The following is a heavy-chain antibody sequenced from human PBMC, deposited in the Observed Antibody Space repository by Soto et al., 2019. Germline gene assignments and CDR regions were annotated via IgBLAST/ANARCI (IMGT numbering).Heavy chain of an antibody. J-gene: IGHJ6*02. CDR1: GFTFGTYA. V-gene: IGHV3-30*18. Sequence: QVQLVESGGGVVQPGRSLRLSCAASGFTFGTYAMHWVRQAPGQGLEWVAVISYDGSNKYYADSVRGRFTISRDKSNNTVYLQMNSLRAEDTAVYYCAKGMNYDYNYSLDVWGQGTTVTVSS. CDR3: AKGMNYDYNYSLDV. CDR2: ISYDGSNK.